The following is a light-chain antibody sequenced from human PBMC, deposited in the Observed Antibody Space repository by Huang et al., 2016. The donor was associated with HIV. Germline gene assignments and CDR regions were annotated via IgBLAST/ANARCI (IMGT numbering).Light chain of an antibody. CDR3: QHITT. Sequence: DIQMTQSPSSLSASVGDRVTITCRASQNVNNLLNLYQQRPGKAPKLLIFAASNLQRGVPSRFSASGSGTHFTLSISSLQPEDFATYYCQHITTFGQGTKVEIK. CDR2: AAS. J-gene: IGKJ1*01. CDR1: QNVNNL. V-gene: IGKV1-39*01.